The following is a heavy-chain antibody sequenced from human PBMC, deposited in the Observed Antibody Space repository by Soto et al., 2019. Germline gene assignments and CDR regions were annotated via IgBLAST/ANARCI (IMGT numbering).Heavy chain of an antibody. J-gene: IGHJ5*02. CDR3: ARVPSMVRGVIDNRFDP. D-gene: IGHD3-10*01. Sequence: QVPLVQSGAEVKKPGSSVTVSCKASGGTFSSYAIHWVRQAPGQGLEWMGGIIPMYGPAKYAQRFQGRVTITADESTTTVNMERTSLTSQDSSVYYCARVPSMVRGVIDNRFDPWGHGTLVTVSS. V-gene: IGHV1-69*01. CDR1: GGTFSSYA. CDR2: IIPMYGPA.